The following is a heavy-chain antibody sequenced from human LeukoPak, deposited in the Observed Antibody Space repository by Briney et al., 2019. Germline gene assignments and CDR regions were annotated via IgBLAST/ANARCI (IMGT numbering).Heavy chain of an antibody. Sequence: GGSLRLSCAASGFTFSSYEMNWVRQAPGKGLEWISYISSSGTTIYYADSVKGRFTISRDNAKNSLFLQMNSLRADDTAVYFCARDGDQPTIGARPDYWGQGTLVTVSS. CDR2: ISSSGTTI. D-gene: IGHD6-6*01. J-gene: IGHJ4*02. CDR3: ARDGDQPTIGARPDY. CDR1: GFTFSSYE. V-gene: IGHV3-48*03.